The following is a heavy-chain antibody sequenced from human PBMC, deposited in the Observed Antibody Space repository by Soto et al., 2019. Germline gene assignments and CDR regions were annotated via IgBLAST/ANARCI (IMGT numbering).Heavy chain of an antibody. V-gene: IGHV3-7*01. D-gene: IGHD3-22*01. CDR3: ARGFDSDI. Sequence: QSGGSLRLSCAACGVSFSSHVMSWVRQAPGKGLEWVANIKQDGSEKYYVDSVKGRFTISRDNARNSLYLQMNSLRAEDTAVYYCARGFDSDIWGQGTLVTVSS. CDR1: GVSFSSHV. CDR2: IKQDGSEK. J-gene: IGHJ4*02.